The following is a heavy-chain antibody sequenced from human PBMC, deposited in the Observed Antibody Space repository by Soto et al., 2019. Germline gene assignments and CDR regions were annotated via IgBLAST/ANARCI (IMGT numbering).Heavy chain of an antibody. J-gene: IGHJ3*02. CDR1: GGSISSGGYS. V-gene: IGHV4-30-2*01. CDR2: IYHSGST. Sequence: SEPLSLTCAVPGGSISSGGYSWSWIRQPPGKGLAWIGYIYHSGSTYCNPSLKSRVTISVDRSKNQFALKLSSVTAADTAVYYCARDPTVTTPHGAFDIWGQGTMVTVSS. CDR3: ARDPTVTTPHGAFDI. D-gene: IGHD4-17*01.